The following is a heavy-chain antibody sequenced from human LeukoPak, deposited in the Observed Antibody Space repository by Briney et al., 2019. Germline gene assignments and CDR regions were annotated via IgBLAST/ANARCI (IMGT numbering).Heavy chain of an antibody. CDR1: GFTFSSYE. Sequence: GGSLRLSCAASGFTFSSYEMNWVRQAPGKGLEWVANIKQDGSEKYYVDSVKGRFTISRDNAKNSLYLQMNSLRAEDTAVYYCAREGAGGIAAAGTGFDYWGQGTLVTVSS. V-gene: IGHV3-7*01. CDR3: AREGAGGIAAAGTGFDY. D-gene: IGHD6-13*01. CDR2: IKQDGSEK. J-gene: IGHJ4*02.